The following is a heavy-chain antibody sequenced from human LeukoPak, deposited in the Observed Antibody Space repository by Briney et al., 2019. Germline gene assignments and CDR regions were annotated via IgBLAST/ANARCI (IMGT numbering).Heavy chain of an antibody. CDR3: ARDSGSGSSNYYYYYYMDV. Sequence: GGSLRLSCAASGFTFTNYAMHWVRQAPGKGLEWVAVISYDETNKYYEDSVKGRFTISRDSSKNTLYLQMSSLRDEDTAVYYCARDSGSGSSNYYYYYYMDVWGKGTTVTISS. V-gene: IGHV3-30*04. D-gene: IGHD3-10*01. CDR1: GFTFTNYA. CDR2: ISYDETNK. J-gene: IGHJ6*03.